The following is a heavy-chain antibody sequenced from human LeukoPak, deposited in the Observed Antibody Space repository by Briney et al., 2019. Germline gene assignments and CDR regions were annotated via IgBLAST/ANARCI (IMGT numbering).Heavy chain of an antibody. J-gene: IGHJ2*01. CDR1: EFSVGSNY. D-gene: IGHD3-22*01. Sequence: PGGSLRLSCAASEFSVGSNYMTWVRQAPGKGLEWVSLIYSGGSTYYADSVKGRFTISRDNSKNTLYLQMNSLRAEDTALYYCARAIVYWFFDLWGRGTLVTVSS. V-gene: IGHV3-53*01. CDR2: IYSGGST. CDR3: ARAIVYWFFDL.